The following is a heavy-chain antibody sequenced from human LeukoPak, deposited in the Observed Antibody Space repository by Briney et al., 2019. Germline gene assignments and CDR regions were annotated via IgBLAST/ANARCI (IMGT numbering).Heavy chain of an antibody. Sequence: GGSLRLSCAASGFTFSSYWMHWVRQAPGKGLVWVSRINGDGSSTSYADSVKGRFTISRDNAKNTLYLQMNSLRAEDTAVYYCARGLTGYYGYFEYWGQGILVTVSS. J-gene: IGHJ4*02. CDR1: GFTFSSYW. CDR3: ARGLTGYYGYFEY. D-gene: IGHD3-9*01. CDR2: INGDGSST. V-gene: IGHV3-74*01.